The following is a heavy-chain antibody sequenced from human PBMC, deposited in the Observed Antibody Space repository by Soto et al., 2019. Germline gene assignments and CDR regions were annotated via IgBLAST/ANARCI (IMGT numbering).Heavy chain of an antibody. V-gene: IGHV3-33*01. CDR3: ARDRRFLEWLDY. Sequence: QMHLVESGGGVVQPGRSLTLSCVASGFTFTSYGLHWVRQAPGKGLEWVAVIWYDGSNKYYGDSVKGRFSISRDNSKNTVYLQMNSLRAEDTAVYYCARDRRFLEWLDYWGQGILVSVSS. CDR1: GFTFTSYG. D-gene: IGHD3-3*01. J-gene: IGHJ4*02. CDR2: IWYDGSNK.